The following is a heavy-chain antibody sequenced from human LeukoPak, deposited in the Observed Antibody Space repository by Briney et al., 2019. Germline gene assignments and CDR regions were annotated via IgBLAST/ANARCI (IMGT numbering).Heavy chain of an antibody. CDR1: GGSISRGNYY. CDR2: VYTSGST. Sequence: SSQTLSLTCAVSGGSISRGNYYWSWIRQPAGKELEWIGHVYTSGSTSYNPSLKSRATISVDTSKNQFSLNLISVIAADTATYYCARELGSAFDIWGQGITVTVSS. CDR3: ARELGSAFDI. J-gene: IGHJ3*02. V-gene: IGHV4-61*09. D-gene: IGHD3-16*01.